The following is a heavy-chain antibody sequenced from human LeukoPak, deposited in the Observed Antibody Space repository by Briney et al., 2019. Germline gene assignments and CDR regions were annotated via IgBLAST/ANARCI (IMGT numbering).Heavy chain of an antibody. D-gene: IGHD1-26*01. Sequence: SETLSLTCTVSGVSISSSNSYWGWIRQPPGKTLEWIGSIYSSGSTYYNPSLKSRVIIIIDTPKNHFSLTLSSVTAADTAVYYCAKSEGWEITCFDYWGQGTLVTVSS. J-gene: IGHJ4*02. V-gene: IGHV4-39*07. CDR1: GVSISSSNSY. CDR3: AKSEGWEITCFDY. CDR2: IYSSGST.